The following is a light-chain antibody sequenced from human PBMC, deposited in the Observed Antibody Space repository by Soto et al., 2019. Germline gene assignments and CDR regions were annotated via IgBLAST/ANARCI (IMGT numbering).Light chain of an antibody. Sequence: QSALTQPPSASGSPGQSVTISCTGTSSDVGGYNYVSWYQQHPGKAPKLIISEVNKRPSGVPDRFSGSKSGNTASLTVSGLQAEDEDDYYCSSYAGSNNLYVVFGGGTKLTVL. CDR3: SSYAGSNNLYVV. CDR1: SSDVGGYNY. J-gene: IGLJ2*01. V-gene: IGLV2-8*01. CDR2: EVN.